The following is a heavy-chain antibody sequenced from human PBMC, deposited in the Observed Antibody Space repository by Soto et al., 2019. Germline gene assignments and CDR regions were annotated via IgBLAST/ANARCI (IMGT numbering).Heavy chain of an antibody. CDR3: ARRLTNSGIYHYGMDV. CDR2: INPDSGAT. D-gene: IGHD1-1*01. J-gene: IGHJ6*02. Sequence: DSVKVSFKASGYPFTVYYILWVRQAPGHGPEHMGWINPDSGATNYAQKFQGRVTVTRDTSTSTAYMELSRLTSDDTAVYYCARRLTNSGIYHYGMDVWGQGTTVTVSS. CDR1: GYPFTVYY. V-gene: IGHV1-2*02.